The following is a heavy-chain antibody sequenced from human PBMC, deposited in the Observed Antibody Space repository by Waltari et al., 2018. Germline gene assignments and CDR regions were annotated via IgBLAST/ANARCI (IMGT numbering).Heavy chain of an antibody. CDR2: VTIDGSST. CDR3: ARDGHGTVDFDL. V-gene: IGHV3-74*01. J-gene: IGHJ4*02. Sequence: EVQLVESGGGLVQPGGSLRLPCAASGFTYGSYWLPWVRQAPGKGLVWVSRVTIDGSSTTYADSVKGRFTISRDNARNTLYLQMNSLRAEDTAVYYCARDGHGTVDFDLWGQGTVVTVSS. CDR1: GFTYGSYW.